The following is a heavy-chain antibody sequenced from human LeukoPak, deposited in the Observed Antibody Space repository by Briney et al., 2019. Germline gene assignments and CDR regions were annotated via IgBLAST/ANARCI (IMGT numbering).Heavy chain of an antibody. V-gene: IGHV3-48*03. J-gene: IGHJ3*02. CDR2: ITSDGSAI. CDR3: ARKKDFTRDAFDI. Sequence: QPGGSLRISCAASGFTFSSYEMDWVRQAPGKGLEWVSSITSDGSAINYADSVKGRLTISRDNAKNSLYLQMNSLRAEDTAVYYCARKKDFTRDAFDIWGQGTVVTVSS. CDR1: GFTFSSYE.